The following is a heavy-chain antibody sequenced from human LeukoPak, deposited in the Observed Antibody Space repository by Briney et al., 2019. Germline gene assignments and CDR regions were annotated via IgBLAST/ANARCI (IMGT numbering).Heavy chain of an antibody. J-gene: IGHJ4*02. CDR3: ARGPPEHPQGY. V-gene: IGHV1-8*01. CDR1: GYTFTTYD. Sequence: ASVKVSCKASGYTFTTYDINWVRQATGQGLEWMGWMNPNSGSTDYAQKFQGRATMTRNTSITTAFMELNNLRSEDTAVYYCARGPPEHPQGYWGQGTLVTVSS. CDR2: MNPNSGST. D-gene: IGHD1-14*01.